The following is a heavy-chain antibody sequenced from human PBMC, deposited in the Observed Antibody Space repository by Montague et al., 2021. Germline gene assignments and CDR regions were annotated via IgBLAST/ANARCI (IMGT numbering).Heavy chain of an antibody. V-gene: IGHV4-31*03. CDR3: ARAEDYYGSGSYLGFDY. J-gene: IGHJ4*02. CDR2: IFYSGNT. CDR1: GGSISSGGYY. D-gene: IGHD3-10*01. Sequence: TLSLTCTVSGGSISSGGYYWSWIHQLPGKGLEWIGYIFYSGNTYYNPPLKSRVTISVDTSKNQFSLKLSSVTAADTAVYYCARAEDYYGSGSYLGFDYWGQGTLVTVSS.